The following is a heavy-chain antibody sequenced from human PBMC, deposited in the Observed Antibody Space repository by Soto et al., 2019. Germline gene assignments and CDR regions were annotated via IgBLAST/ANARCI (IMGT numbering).Heavy chain of an antibody. CDR3: ARGPRFSDWFDP. D-gene: IGHD3-3*01. CDR2: IYYSGST. V-gene: IGHV4-59*01. Sequence: SDTLALTCTVSGGSISSDYWSGIRQPPGKGLEVIGYIYYSGSTNYNPSLKSRVTISVDTSKKQFSLKLSSVTDADTAVSYCARGPRFSDWFDPWGPGTLVTVYS. J-gene: IGHJ5*02. CDR1: GGSISSDY.